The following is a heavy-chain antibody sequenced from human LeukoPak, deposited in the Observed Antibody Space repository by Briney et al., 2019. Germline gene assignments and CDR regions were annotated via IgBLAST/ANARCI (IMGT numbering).Heavy chain of an antibody. CDR3: AKGKYYDFWSGYSVADY. J-gene: IGHJ4*02. V-gene: IGHV3-23*01. Sequence: GGSLRLSCAASGFTFSIYAMSWVRQAPGEGLEWVSVISGSGGSTYYADSVRGRCTISRDNSKNTLYLQMNSLRAEDTAVYYCAKGKYYDFWSGYSVADYWGQGTLVSVSS. D-gene: IGHD3-3*01. CDR2: ISGSGGST. CDR1: GFTFSIYA.